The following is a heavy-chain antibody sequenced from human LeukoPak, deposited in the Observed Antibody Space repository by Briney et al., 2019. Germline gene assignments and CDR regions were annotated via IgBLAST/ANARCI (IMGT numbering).Heavy chain of an antibody. Sequence: GGSLRLSCAASGFTVSSDYVSWVRQAPAMGLEWVSVIFSDGSTYYADSVKGRFTISRDNSKNSLYLQMNNLRAEDTAVYYCARVMTAITNWFDPWGQGTLVTVSS. J-gene: IGHJ5*02. V-gene: IGHV3-66*01. CDR3: ARVMTAITNWFDP. D-gene: IGHD2-21*02. CDR1: GFTVSSDY. CDR2: IFSDGST.